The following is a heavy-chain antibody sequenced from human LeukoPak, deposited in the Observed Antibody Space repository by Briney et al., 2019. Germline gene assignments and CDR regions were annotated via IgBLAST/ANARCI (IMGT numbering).Heavy chain of an antibody. CDR3: ARDLGDGKSVYNWFDP. CDR2: INPNSGGT. D-gene: IGHD4-23*01. V-gene: IGHV1-2*06. Sequence: GASVKVSCKASGYTFTGYYMHWVRQAPGQGLEWMGRINPNSGGTNYAQKFQGRVTMTRDTSISTAYMELSRLRSDDTAVYYCARDLGDGKSVYNWFDPWGQGTLVTVSS. J-gene: IGHJ5*02. CDR1: GYTFTGYY.